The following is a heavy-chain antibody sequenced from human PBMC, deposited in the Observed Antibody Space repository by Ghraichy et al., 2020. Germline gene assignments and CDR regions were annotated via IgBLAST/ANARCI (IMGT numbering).Heavy chain of an antibody. CDR1: GDSMNGYN. CDR2: IYSRGAT. Sequence: SETLSLTCTVSGDSMNGYNWSWIRQSPGKGLEWIVYIYSRGATNYNPSLKSRVTLSVDTSKNQLSLNLSSVTAADTAVYYCARHGLNQGAFDSWGQGTLVTVSS. D-gene: IGHD1-26*01. J-gene: IGHJ4*02. V-gene: IGHV4-4*09. CDR3: ARHGLNQGAFDS.